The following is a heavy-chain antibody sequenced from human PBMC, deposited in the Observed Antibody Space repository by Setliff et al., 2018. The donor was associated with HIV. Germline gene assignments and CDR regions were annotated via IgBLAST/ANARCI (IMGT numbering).Heavy chain of an antibody. CDR1: GGSFSGYY. CDR3: ARGRIRMSSRPTRVFDV. J-gene: IGHJ3*01. V-gene: IGHV4-34*01. CDR2: VSHSGSA. Sequence: NPSETLSLTCAVYGGSFSGYYWTWIRQPSGEGLEWIGEVSHSGSANYNPSLMSRVTVSVDTSKNQFSLTMTAATAADAAMYYCARGRIRMSSRPTRVFDVWGQGTRVTVSS.